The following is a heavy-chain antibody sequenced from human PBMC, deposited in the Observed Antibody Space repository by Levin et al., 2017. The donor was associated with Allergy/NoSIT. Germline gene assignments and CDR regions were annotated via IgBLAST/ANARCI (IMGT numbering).Heavy chain of an antibody. CDR1: GYTFTGYY. J-gene: IGHJ6*02. CDR3: ARDLVATRNGMDV. Sequence: GESLKISCKASGYTFTGYYMHWVRQAPGQGLEWMGWINPNSGGTNYAQKFQGRVTMTRDTSISTAYMELSRLRSDDTAVYYCARDLVATRNGMDVWGQGTTVTVSS. D-gene: IGHD5-12*01. CDR2: INPNSGGT. V-gene: IGHV1-2*02.